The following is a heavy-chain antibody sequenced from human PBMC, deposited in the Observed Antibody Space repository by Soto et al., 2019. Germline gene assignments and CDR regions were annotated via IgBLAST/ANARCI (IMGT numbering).Heavy chain of an antibody. CDR3: AKWNFAFDL. J-gene: IGHJ3*01. CDR2: ISQSGTPI. CDR1: GFSFSEYY. V-gene: IGHV3-11*01. Sequence: PGGSLRLSCAASGFSFSEYYLGWVRRAPGKGLECVAYISQSGTPIYNADSVKGRFTISRDNADNSLYLQMNSLRAEDTAVYFCAKWNFAFDLWGRGTRVTVSS. D-gene: IGHD1-7*01.